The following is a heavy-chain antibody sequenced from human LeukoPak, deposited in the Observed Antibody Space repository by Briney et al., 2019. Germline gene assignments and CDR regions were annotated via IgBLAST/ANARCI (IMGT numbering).Heavy chain of an antibody. Sequence: PGGSLRPSCAVSGFTFTTEPMHWVRQTPGKWLEWLGVLSYDGTDWYYADSVRGRFTISRDNSKKTLHLQMNSLTREDTAVYYCARGTPAVAGIDYWGLGTLVTVSS. J-gene: IGHJ4*02. CDR3: ARGTPAVAGIDY. CDR1: GFTFTTEP. D-gene: IGHD6-19*01. V-gene: IGHV3-30*04. CDR2: LSYDGTDW.